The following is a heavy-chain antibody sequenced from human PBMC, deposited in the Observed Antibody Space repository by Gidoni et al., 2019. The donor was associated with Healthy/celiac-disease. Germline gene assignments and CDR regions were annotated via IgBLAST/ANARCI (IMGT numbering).Heavy chain of an antibody. CDR2: ISSGSRYI. Sequence: EVQLLESGGGLVKPAWSLRLSCAASGFTVSSYSMNWVRQAPGKGLEWVSSISSGSRYIYSADPVKGRFTSSRDNAKNSLYLQMNSLRAEDTAVYYWARDEKTFRRRGPDYWGQGTLVTVSS. J-gene: IGHJ4*02. CDR3: ARDEKTFRRRGPDY. V-gene: IGHV3-21*01. CDR1: GFTVSSYS.